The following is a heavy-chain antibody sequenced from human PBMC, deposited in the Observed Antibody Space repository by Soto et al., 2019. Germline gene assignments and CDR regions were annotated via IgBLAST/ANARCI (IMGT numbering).Heavy chain of an antibody. D-gene: IGHD6-13*01. J-gene: IGHJ5*02. CDR1: GFTFSSYG. CDR3: ARDLGSSSWYVEGWFDP. V-gene: IGHV3-33*01. CDR2: IWYDGSNK. Sequence: QVQLVESGGGVVQPGRSLRLSCAASGFTFSSYGMHWVRQAPGKGLEWVALIWYDGSNKYYADSVKGRFTISRDNSKNTLYLQMNSLRAEDTAVYYCARDLGSSSWYVEGWFDPWGQGTLVTVSS.